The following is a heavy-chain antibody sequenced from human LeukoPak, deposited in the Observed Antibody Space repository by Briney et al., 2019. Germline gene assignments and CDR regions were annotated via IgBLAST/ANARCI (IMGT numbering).Heavy chain of an antibody. V-gene: IGHV3-48*01. J-gene: IGHJ4*02. CDR1: GFTFSSYG. Sequence: GGSLRLSCAASGFTFSSYGMSWVRQAPGKGPEWVSYISSSSSTIYYADSVKGRYTISRDNAKNSLYLQMNSLRAEDTAVYYCARVLHRRNYDSSVYYGYWGQGTLVTVSS. CDR2: ISSSSSTI. CDR3: ARVLHRRNYDSSVYYGY. D-gene: IGHD3-22*01.